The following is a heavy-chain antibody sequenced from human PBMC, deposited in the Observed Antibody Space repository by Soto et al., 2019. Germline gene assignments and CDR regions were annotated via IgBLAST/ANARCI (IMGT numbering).Heavy chain of an antibody. CDR2: MNPSGGST. D-gene: IGHD5-18*01. Sequence: EASVTVSCQASGYTFTSYDINWVRQATGQGLEWMGWMNPSGGSTSYAQKFQGRVTMTRDTSTSTVYMELSSLRSEDTAVYYCARDGYPGYSYGFDPNWFDPWGQGTLVTVSS. V-gene: IGHV1-8*01. CDR3: ARDGYPGYSYGFDPNWFDP. J-gene: IGHJ5*02. CDR1: GYTFTSYD.